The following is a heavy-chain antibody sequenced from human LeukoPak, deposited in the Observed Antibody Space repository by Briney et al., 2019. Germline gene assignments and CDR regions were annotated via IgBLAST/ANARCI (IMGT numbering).Heavy chain of an antibody. Sequence: PGGSLRLSCAASGFTFSSHAMNWVRQAPGKGLAWVSSVNENDGTPHYADSVKGRFTNSRYNSKNILYLQWHSLRVDVTAVDYCAKQCLVGGWGQGTLVTVSS. CDR2: VNENDGTP. CDR1: GFTFSSHA. J-gene: IGHJ4*02. D-gene: IGHD6-19*01. V-gene: IGHV3-23*01. CDR3: AKQCLVGG.